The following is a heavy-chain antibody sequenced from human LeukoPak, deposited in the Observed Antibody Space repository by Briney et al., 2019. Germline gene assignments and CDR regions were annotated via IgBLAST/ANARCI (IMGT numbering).Heavy chain of an antibody. CDR2: ISDTGNT. Sequence: GGSLRLSCAASGFTLSSYAMSWVRRAPGKGLEWVSAISDTGNTYHADSVKGRFTISRDNSKDTLSLQMNSLRAEDTAVYYCAKGKWGLTIYNFDVWGQGTMVTVSS. CDR1: GFTLSSYA. J-gene: IGHJ3*01. V-gene: IGHV3-23*01. D-gene: IGHD3-9*01. CDR3: AKGKWGLTIYNFDV.